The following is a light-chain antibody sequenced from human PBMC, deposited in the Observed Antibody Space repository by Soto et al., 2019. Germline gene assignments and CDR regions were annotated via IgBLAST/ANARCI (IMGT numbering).Light chain of an antibody. CDR3: QQHSNSIT. CDR2: DAS. J-gene: IGKJ5*01. V-gene: IGKV3-11*01. CDR1: QSVSSY. Sequence: EIVLTQSPATLSLSPGERATLSCRASQSVSSYLAWYQQKPGQAPRLLIYDASNMATDIPSRFSGSGSGTDFTLTISSLQPEDFAVYYCQQHSNSITFGQGTRLEIK.